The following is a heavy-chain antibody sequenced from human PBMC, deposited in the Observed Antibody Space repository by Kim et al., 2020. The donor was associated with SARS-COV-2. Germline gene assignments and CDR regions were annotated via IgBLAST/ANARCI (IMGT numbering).Heavy chain of an antibody. J-gene: IGHJ6*02. CDR3: AKGRDRAHHVKWAPPSGGQIEADTRRGYYYYGMDV. CDR2: ISWNSGSI. V-gene: IGHV3-9*01. D-gene: IGHD2-2*01. Sequence: GGSLRLSCAASGFTFDDYAMHWVRQAPGKGLEWVSGISWNSGSIGYADSVKGRFTISRDNAKNSLYLQMNSLRAEDTALYYCAKGRDRAHHVKWAPPSGGQIEADTRRGYYYYGMDVWGQGTTVTVSS. CDR1: GFTFDDYA.